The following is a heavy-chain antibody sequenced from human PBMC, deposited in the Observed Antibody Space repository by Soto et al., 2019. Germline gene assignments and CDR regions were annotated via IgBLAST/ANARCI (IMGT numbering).Heavy chain of an antibody. CDR1: GGSISSSSYY. Sequence: SETLSLTCTVSGGSISSSSYYWGWIRQPPGKGLEWIGSIYYSGSTYYNPSLKSRVTISVDTSKNQFSLKLSSVTAADTAVYYCARPFFHSYYYGMDVWGQGTTVTVSS. CDR3: ARPFFHSYYYGMDV. CDR2: IYYSGST. D-gene: IGHD3-3*01. V-gene: IGHV4-39*01. J-gene: IGHJ6*02.